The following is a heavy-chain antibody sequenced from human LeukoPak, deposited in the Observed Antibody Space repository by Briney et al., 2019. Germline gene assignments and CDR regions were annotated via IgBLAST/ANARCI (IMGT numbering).Heavy chain of an antibody. CDR2: IYYSGST. CDR1: GFTVSSNY. V-gene: IGHV4-39*07. Sequence: PGGSLRLSCAASGFTVSSNYLSWVRQAPGKGLEWIGSIYYSGSTYYNPSLKSRVTISVDTSKNQFSLKLSSVTAADTAVYYCASGTSGGDWETDAFDIWGQGTMVTVSS. CDR3: ASGTSGGDWETDAFDI. D-gene: IGHD2-21*02. J-gene: IGHJ3*02.